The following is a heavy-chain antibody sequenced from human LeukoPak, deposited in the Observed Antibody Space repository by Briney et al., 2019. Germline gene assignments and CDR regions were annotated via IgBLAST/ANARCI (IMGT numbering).Heavy chain of an antibody. CDR1: RFTFSSYW. CDR2: IKQDGSEK. CDR3: ARDDKYSGSYYYYYGMDV. J-gene: IGHJ6*02. V-gene: IGHV3-7*01. Sequence: GGSLRLSCAASRFTFSSYWMSWVRQAPGKGLEWVANIKQDGSEKYYVDSVKGRFTISRDNAKNSLYLQMNSLRAEDTAVYYCARDDKYSGSYYYYYGMDVWGQGTTVTVSS. D-gene: IGHD1-26*01.